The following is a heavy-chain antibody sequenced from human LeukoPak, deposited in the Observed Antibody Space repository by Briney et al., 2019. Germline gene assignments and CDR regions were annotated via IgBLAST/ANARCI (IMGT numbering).Heavy chain of an antibody. Sequence: ASVKVSCKASGYTFTSYNMHWVRKAPGQGLEWMGIIYPIGGGTSCAQQFQGRVTMTRDTSTSTVFMELSSLRSEDTAVYYCARDREGSWSTDYWGQGTLGIVSS. D-gene: IGHD2-15*01. CDR3: ARDREGSWSTDY. CDR1: GYTFTSYN. J-gene: IGHJ4*02. V-gene: IGHV1-46*01. CDR2: IYPIGGGT.